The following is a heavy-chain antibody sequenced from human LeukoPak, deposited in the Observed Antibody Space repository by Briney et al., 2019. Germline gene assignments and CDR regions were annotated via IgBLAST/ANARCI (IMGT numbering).Heavy chain of an antibody. D-gene: IGHD3-10*01. CDR2: IYYSGST. V-gene: IGHV4-59*08. CDR1: GGSISSYY. Sequence: SETLSLTCTVSGGSISSYYWGWIRQPPGKGLEWIGYIYYSGSTNYNPSLKSRVTISVDTSKNQFSLKLSSVTAADTAVYYCARRGYGSGSYYNDYWGQGTLVTVSS. CDR3: ARRGYGSGSYYNDY. J-gene: IGHJ4*02.